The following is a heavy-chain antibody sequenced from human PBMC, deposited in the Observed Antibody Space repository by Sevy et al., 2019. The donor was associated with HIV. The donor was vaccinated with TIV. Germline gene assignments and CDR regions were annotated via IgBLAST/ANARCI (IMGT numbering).Heavy chain of an antibody. Sequence: GGSLRLSCAASGFTFSSYWIHWVRQAPGKGLVWVSRINSDGSSTSYADSVKGRFTISRDNAKNTLYLQMNSLRAEDTAVYYCAAVAGYYYYGMDVWGQGTTVTVSS. D-gene: IGHD6-19*01. V-gene: IGHV3-74*01. CDR3: AAVAGYYYYGMDV. CDR1: GFTFSSYW. J-gene: IGHJ6*02. CDR2: INSDGSST.